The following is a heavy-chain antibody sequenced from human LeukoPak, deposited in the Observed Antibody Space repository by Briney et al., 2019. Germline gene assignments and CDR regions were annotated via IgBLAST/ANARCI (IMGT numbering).Heavy chain of an antibody. CDR2: IFYDGSSK. CDR3: ASPAVYSSSWYYFDY. D-gene: IGHD6-13*01. CDR1: GLTFSSFG. V-gene: IGHV3-30*03. J-gene: IGHJ4*02. Sequence: GGSLTLSCAPSGLTFSSFGMHWVRHAPGRGLEWVAVIFYDGSSKYYADAVKGRFTISRDNSKNMLYLQMNSLRAEDTAVYYCASPAVYSSSWYYFDYWGQGTLVAVSS.